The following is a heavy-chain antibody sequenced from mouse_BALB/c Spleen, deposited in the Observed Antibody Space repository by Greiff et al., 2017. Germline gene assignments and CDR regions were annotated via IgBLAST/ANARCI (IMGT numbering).Heavy chain of an antibody. CDR3: ARQDDYDQVDY. CDR1: GFTFSSYA. J-gene: IGHJ2*01. V-gene: IGHV5-9-3*01. CDR2: ISSGGSYT. Sequence: EVKLVESGGGLVKPGGSLKLSCAASGFTFSSYAMSWVRQTPEKRLEWVATISSGGSYTYYPDSVKGRFTISRDNAKNTLYLQMSSLRSEDTAMYYCARQDDYDQVDYWGQGTTLTVSS. D-gene: IGHD2-4*01.